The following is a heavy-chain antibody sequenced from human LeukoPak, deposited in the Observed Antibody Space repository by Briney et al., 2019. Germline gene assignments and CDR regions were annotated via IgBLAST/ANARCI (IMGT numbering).Heavy chain of an antibody. CDR1: GYTFTSYG. Sequence: ASVKVSCKASGYTFTSYGISWVRQAPGQGLEWMGWIGAYNGNTNYAQKLQGRVTMTTDTSTSTAYMELRSLRSDDTAVYYCAREGNYYDSSGCFDYWGQGTLVTVSS. V-gene: IGHV1-18*01. D-gene: IGHD3-22*01. CDR3: AREGNYYDSSGCFDY. CDR2: IGAYNGNT. J-gene: IGHJ4*02.